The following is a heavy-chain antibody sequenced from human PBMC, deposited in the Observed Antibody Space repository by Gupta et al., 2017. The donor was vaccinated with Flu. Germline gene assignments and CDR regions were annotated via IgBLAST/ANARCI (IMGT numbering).Heavy chain of an antibody. CDR2: INHNEGT. J-gene: IGHJ5*02. CDR3: ADRFSGTWFGP. Sequence: NWIRQPTGKGLEWIGEINHNEGTNYNPSLEMRVTISVGTSKKQFSLTLPSVTAADTATYYGADRFSGTWFGPWGERALVTVSS. V-gene: IGHV4-34*01. D-gene: IGHD3-10*01.